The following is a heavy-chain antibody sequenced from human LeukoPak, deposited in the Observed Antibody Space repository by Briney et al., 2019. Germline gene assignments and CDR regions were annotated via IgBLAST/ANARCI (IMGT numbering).Heavy chain of an antibody. D-gene: IGHD2-15*01. Sequence: SETLSLTCAVSGYSISSGYYWGWIRQPPGKGLEWIGSIYHSGSTYYNPSLKSRVTISVDTSKNQFSLKLSSVTAADTAVYYCARGRDMLDYYYYYYMDGWGKGTTVNVSS. V-gene: IGHV4-38-2*01. J-gene: IGHJ6*03. CDR2: IYHSGST. CDR1: GYSISSGYY. CDR3: ARGRDMLDYYYYYYMDG.